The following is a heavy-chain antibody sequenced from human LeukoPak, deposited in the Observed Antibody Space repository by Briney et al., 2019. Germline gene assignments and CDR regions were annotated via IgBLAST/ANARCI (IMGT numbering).Heavy chain of an antibody. Sequence: GGSLRLSCAASGFTFSNYFWMHWVRQAPGKGLVWVSRIRSDGGSSTYADSVKGRFTISRDNAKYTLYLQMNTLRAEDTAVYYCVRDLDLGGYSSFVSWGQGTLVTVSS. CDR3: VRDLDLGGYSSFVS. CDR1: GFTFSNYFW. D-gene: IGHD4-23*01. J-gene: IGHJ4*02. V-gene: IGHV3-74*01. CDR2: IRSDGGSS.